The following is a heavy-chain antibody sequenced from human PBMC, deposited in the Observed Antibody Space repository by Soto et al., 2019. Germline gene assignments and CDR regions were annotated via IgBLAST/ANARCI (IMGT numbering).Heavy chain of an antibody. V-gene: IGHV4-31*03. CDR3: ARESGELEQNWFDP. Sequence: LSLTCTVSGGSISSGGYYWSWIRQHPGKGLEWIGYIYYSGSTYYNPSLKSRVTISVDTSKNQFSLKLSSVTAADTAVYYCARESGELEQNWFDPWGQGTLVTVSS. CDR2: IYYSGST. J-gene: IGHJ5*02. D-gene: IGHD1-26*01. CDR1: GGSISSGGYY.